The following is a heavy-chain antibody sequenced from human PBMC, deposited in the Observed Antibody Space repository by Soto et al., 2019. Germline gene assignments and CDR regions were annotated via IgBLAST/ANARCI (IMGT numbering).Heavy chain of an antibody. D-gene: IGHD3-10*01. CDR1: GGTFSRYS. CDR3: AREGPTEDYYGSGSYYTRYYGMDV. V-gene: IGHV1-69*08. Sequence: QVQLVQSGAEVKKPGSSVKVSCKASGGTFSRYSISWVRQAPGQGLEWMGRIIPILGIVNYAQKFQGRVTIIADKSTSTAYMEVNSLRSDDTAVYYCAREGPTEDYYGSGSYYTRYYGMDVWGQGTTVAVSS. CDR2: IIPILGIV. J-gene: IGHJ6*02.